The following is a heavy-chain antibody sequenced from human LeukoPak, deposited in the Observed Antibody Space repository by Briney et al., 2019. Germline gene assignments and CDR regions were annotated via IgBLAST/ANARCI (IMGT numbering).Heavy chain of an antibody. J-gene: IGHJ4*02. V-gene: IGHV3-30*18. CDR3: AKDAGLIQLWLHFDY. D-gene: IGHD5-18*01. Sequence: GGSLRLSCAASGFTFSSYGMHWVRQAPGKGLEWVAVISYDGSNKYYADSVKGRFTISRGDSKNTLYLQMNSLGAEDTAVYYCAKDAGLIQLWLHFDYWGQGTLVTVSS. CDR2: ISYDGSNK. CDR1: GFTFSSYG.